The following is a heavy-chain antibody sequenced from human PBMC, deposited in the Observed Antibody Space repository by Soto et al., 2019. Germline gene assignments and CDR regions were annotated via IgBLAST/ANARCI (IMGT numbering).Heavy chain of an antibody. Sequence: GASVKVSCKASGGTFSSYRINWVRQAPGQGLEWVGGIVPIYRTADYAQKFQGRVTITADESARTAYMELSSLRSEDTAVYYCAREKYDSSGYAPINAFDIWGQGTMVTVSS. CDR1: GGTFSSYR. D-gene: IGHD3-22*01. J-gene: IGHJ3*02. CDR2: IVPIYRTA. CDR3: AREKYDSSGYAPINAFDI. V-gene: IGHV1-69*13.